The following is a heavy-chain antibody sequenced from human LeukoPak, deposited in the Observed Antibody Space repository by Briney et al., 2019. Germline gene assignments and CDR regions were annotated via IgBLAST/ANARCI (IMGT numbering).Heavy chain of an antibody. V-gene: IGHV3-9*01. J-gene: IGHJ3*02. CDR1: GFTFDDYD. CDR2: ISWKSGSI. D-gene: IGHD3-22*01. CDR3: AKAGYHYGVGAFDI. Sequence: GRSLRLSCAASGFTFDDYDMHWVRQAPGKGLEWVSGISWKSGSIGYADSVKGRFTISRDNVKNSLYLQMNSLRAEDAALYYCAKAGYHYGVGAFDIWGQGTMVTVSS.